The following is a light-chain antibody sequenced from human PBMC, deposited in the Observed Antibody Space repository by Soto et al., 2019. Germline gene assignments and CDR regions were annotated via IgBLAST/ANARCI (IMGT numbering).Light chain of an antibody. CDR2: GSS. J-gene: IGKJ1*01. CDR3: QQRSNWPRLT. Sequence: EIVLTQSPGTLSLSPGERATLSCRASQSVSSTYLAWYQQQPGQAPRLLIYGSSNRATGIPDRFSGSGSGTDFTLTISSLEPEDFAVYYCQQRSNWPRLTFGQGTKVDIK. V-gene: IGKV3D-20*02. CDR1: QSVSSTY.